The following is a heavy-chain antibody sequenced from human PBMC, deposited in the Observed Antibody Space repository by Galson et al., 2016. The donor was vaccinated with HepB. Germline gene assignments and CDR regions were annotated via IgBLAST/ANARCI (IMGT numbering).Heavy chain of an antibody. V-gene: IGHV3-73*01. J-gene: IGHJ3*02. CDR1: GFALSDST. CDR2: IRSKAHSYAT. Sequence: SLRLSCAASGFALSDSTMQWVRQASGKGLAWVGRIRSKAHSYATAYGPSVEGRFTISRDDSKNTAYLQMNSLKTEDTAVYYCTRRRYYYDGSDFYYSDIWGQGTTVTVSS. CDR3: TRRRYYYDGSDFYYSDI. D-gene: IGHD3-22*01.